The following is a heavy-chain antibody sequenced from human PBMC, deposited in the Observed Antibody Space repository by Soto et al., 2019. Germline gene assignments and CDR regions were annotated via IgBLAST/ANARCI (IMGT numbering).Heavy chain of an antibody. V-gene: IGHV1-18*04. CDR1: GYTFTTYG. Sequence: QVQLVQSGAEVKKPGASVKVSCKASGYTFTTYGITWVRQAPGQGLEWMGWISAYSGNTNYAQKLQGRLTVTTDTSTNTAYMDLRSLRSYDTAVYYCARVVKAGDYGDFGRYYFDYWGHGTLVTVSS. J-gene: IGHJ4*01. D-gene: IGHD4-17*01. CDR2: ISAYSGNT. CDR3: ARVVKAGDYGDFGRYYFDY.